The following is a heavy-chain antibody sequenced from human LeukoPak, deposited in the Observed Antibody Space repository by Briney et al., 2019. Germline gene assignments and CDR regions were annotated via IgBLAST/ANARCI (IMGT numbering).Heavy chain of an antibody. CDR3: ATASGSYYPIDY. J-gene: IGHJ4*02. Sequence: ASVKVSCKVSGYTLTELSMHWVRQAPGKGLEWMGGFDPEDGETIYAQKFQGRVTMIEDTSTDTAYMELSSLRSEDTAVYYCATASGSYYPIDYWGQGTLVTVSS. CDR2: FDPEDGET. V-gene: IGHV1-24*01. CDR1: GYTLTELS. D-gene: IGHD1-26*01.